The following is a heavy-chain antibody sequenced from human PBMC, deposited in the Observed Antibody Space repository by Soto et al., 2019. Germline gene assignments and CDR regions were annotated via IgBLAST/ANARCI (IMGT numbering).Heavy chain of an antibody. CDR3: ARDPLPIAYCTSTSCYRLPWFDP. Sequence: GGSLRLSCAASGFTFSSYAMHWVRQAPGKGLEWVAVISYDGSNKYYADSVKGRFTISRDNSKNTLYLQMNSLRAEDTAVYYCARDPLPIAYCTSTSCYRLPWFDPWGQGTLVTVSS. CDR1: GFTFSSYA. J-gene: IGHJ5*02. D-gene: IGHD2-2*01. CDR2: ISYDGSNK. V-gene: IGHV3-30-3*01.